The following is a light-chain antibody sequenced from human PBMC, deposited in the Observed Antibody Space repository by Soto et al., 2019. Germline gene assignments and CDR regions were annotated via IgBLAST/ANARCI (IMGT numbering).Light chain of an antibody. CDR1: TGAVTSGYY. Sequence: QTVVTQEPSLTVSPGGTVTLTCASSTGAVTSGYYPNWFQQKPGQAPRALIYSTSNKRSWTPARFSGSLLGGKAALTLSGVQPEDVAEYYCLIYYGGAQVFGGGTKLTVL. CDR3: LIYYGGAQV. CDR2: STS. J-gene: IGLJ2*01. V-gene: IGLV7-43*01.